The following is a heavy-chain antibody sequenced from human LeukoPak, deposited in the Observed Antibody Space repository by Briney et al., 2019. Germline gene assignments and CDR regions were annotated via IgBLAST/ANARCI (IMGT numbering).Heavy chain of an antibody. CDR2: INPNSGGT. Sequence: ASVKVSCKASGYTFTGYYMHWVRQAPGQGLEWMGWINPNSGGTTNAQKFQGRVTMTWDTSISTAYMELSRLTSDDTAVYYCARGRWELVQGPTYYYYMDVWGKGTTVTVSS. CDR1: GYTFTGYY. CDR3: ARGRWELVQGPTYYYYMDV. V-gene: IGHV1-2*02. J-gene: IGHJ6*03. D-gene: IGHD1-26*01.